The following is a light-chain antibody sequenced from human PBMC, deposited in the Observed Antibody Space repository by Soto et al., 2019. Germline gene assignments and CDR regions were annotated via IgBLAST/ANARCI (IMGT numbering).Light chain of an antibody. Sequence: QSALTQPASVSGSPGQSITISCTGTSSDVGGYDFVSWYQHHPGKAPRLMIYDVSHRPSGVSDRFSASKSGNTASLTISGLLAEDEADYYCISDTSISTYVFGTGTKLTVL. CDR2: DVS. J-gene: IGLJ1*01. CDR3: ISDTSISTYV. CDR1: SSDVGGYDF. V-gene: IGLV2-14*03.